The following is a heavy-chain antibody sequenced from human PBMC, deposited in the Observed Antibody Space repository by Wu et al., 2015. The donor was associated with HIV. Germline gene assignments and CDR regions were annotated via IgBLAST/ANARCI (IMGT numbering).Heavy chain of an antibody. CDR1: GGTFSSYA. CDR2: IIPIFGTA. CDR3: ARGPRDIAVAGTTPDWYFDL. J-gene: IGHJ2*01. Sequence: QVQLVQSGAEVKKPGSSVKVSCKASGGTFSSYAISWVRQAPGQGLEWMGGIIPIFGTANYAQKFQGRVTITTDESTSTAYMELSSLRSEDTAVYYCARGPRDIAVAGTTPDWYFDLWGRGTLVTVSS. D-gene: IGHD6-19*01. V-gene: IGHV1-69*05.